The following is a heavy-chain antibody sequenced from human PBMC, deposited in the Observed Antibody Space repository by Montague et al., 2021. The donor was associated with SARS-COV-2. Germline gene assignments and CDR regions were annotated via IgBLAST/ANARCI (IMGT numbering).Heavy chain of an antibody. J-gene: IGHJ3*02. V-gene: IGHV3-23*01. CDR2: ISHSGGDT. D-gene: IGHD3-3*01. CDR1: GFTFSNFA. CDR3: ARVSDFWGDDAFDI. Sequence: SLRLSCAASGFTFSNFALSWVRQAPGKGLEWVSGISHSGGDTYYADSVKGRFTISRDNSRNTVYLQMNSLRVEDTAVYYCARVSDFWGDDAFDIWGRGTMVTVSS.